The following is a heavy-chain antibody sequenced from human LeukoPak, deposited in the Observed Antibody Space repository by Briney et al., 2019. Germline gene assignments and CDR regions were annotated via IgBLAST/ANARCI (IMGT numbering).Heavy chain of an antibody. Sequence: ASVKVSCKVSGYTLTELSIQWVRQAPGKGLEWMGGFDPEDGEMVYAEKFEGRVTMTEDTSTDAAYMELSSLRSEDTALYYCVTDLNDSGDYRGGFDIWGQGTMVTVSS. CDR3: VTDLNDSGDYRGGFDI. V-gene: IGHV1-24*01. CDR2: FDPEDGEM. D-gene: IGHD4-17*01. J-gene: IGHJ3*02. CDR1: GYTLTELS.